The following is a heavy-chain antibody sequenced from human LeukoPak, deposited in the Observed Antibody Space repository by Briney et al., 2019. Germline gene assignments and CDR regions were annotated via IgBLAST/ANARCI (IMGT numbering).Heavy chain of an antibody. CDR2: ITSSGSNI. J-gene: IGHJ4*02. D-gene: IGHD1-7*01. CDR3: ARDKNYAFDY. CDR1: GYTFSSSS. V-gene: IGHV3-48*02. Sequence: PGGSLRLSCVASGYTFSSSSMNWVRQAPGKGLEWVSYITSSGSNIQYADSVKGRFTISRDNAKNSLFLQMNSLRDEDTAVYYCARDKNYAFDYWGQGTLVTVSS.